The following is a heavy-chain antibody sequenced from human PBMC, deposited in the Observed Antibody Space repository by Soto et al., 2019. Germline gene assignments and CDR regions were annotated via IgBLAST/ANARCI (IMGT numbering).Heavy chain of an antibody. CDR1: GGSFSGYY. CDR2: INHSGST. D-gene: IGHD6-19*01. Sequence: QVQLQQWGAGLLKPSETLSLTCAVYGGSFSGYYWSWIRQPPGKGLEWIGEINHSGSTNYNPSLKSRVTISVDTSKNQFSLKLSSVTAADTAVYYCARRYSSGWYVNYWGQGTLVTVSS. J-gene: IGHJ4*02. V-gene: IGHV4-34*01. CDR3: ARRYSSGWYVNY.